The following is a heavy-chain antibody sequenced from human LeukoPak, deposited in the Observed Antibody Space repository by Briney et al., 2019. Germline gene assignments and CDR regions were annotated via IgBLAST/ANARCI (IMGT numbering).Heavy chain of an antibody. J-gene: IGHJ4*02. CDR1: GFTFSSYS. V-gene: IGHV3-21*01. CDR3: ARGKWGYYYDSSGYYYGFDY. D-gene: IGHD3-22*01. Sequence: GGSLRLSCAASGFTFSSYSMNWVRQAPGKGLEWVSSISSSSSYIYYADSVKGRFTISRDNAKNTLYLQMNSLRAEDTAVYYCARGKWGYYYDSSGYYYGFDYWGQGTLVTVSS. CDR2: ISSSSSYI.